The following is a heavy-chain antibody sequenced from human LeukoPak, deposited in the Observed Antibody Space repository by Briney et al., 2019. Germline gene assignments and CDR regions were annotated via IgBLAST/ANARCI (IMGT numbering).Heavy chain of an antibody. CDR3: ARVRSAAGLDY. D-gene: IGHD6-13*01. CDR1: GFTFSSYS. CDR2: ISSNGGST. J-gene: IGHJ4*02. Sequence: GGSLRLSCAASGFTFSSYSMHWVRQAPGKGLEYVSAISSNGGSTYYANSVKGRFTISRDNSKNTLYLQMGNLRAEDMAVYYCARVRSAAGLDYWGQGTLVTVSS. V-gene: IGHV3-64*01.